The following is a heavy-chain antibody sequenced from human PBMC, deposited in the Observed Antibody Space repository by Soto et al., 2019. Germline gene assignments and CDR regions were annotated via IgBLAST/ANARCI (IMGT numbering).Heavy chain of an antibody. CDR1: GFSFNFYA. D-gene: IGHD5-18*01. V-gene: IGHV3-30-3*01. Sequence: QVQLVESGGGVVQPGRSLRISCAATGFSFNFYAMYWVRQAPGKGLEWVAMISYDGSSENYADSVRGRFIISRDNSKKTLFLQMNSLRPEDTATYYCVRDSGANYGTFWYFDLWGRGTLVTVSS. CDR3: VRDSGANYGTFWYFDL. J-gene: IGHJ2*01. CDR2: ISYDGSSE.